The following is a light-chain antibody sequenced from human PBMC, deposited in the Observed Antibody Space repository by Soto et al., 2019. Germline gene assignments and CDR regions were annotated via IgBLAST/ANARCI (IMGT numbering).Light chain of an antibody. Sequence: DIQMTQSPSSLSASVGDRVTITCRASQDIDNYLARYQQKPGRAPKLLIYSASTLQSGVPSRFSGSGSGTDFTLTISSLQPEDVAKDYDQTDDNGIPNFGPGTTVDIK. CDR2: SAS. CDR1: QDIDNY. J-gene: IGKJ3*01. V-gene: IGKV1-27*01. CDR3: QTDDNGIPN.